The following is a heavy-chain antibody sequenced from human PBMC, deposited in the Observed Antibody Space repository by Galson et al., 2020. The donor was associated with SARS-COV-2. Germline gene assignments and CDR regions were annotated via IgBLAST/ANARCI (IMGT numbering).Heavy chain of an antibody. CDR1: GFTVSSNY. V-gene: IGHV3-53*04. Sequence: QLGESLKISCAASGFTVSSNYMSWVRQAPGKGLEWVSVIYSGGSTYYADSVKGRFTISRHNSKNTLYLQMNSLRAEDTAVYYCASKYYDFWSGYPPGFGDYYYYYMDVWGKGTTVTVSS. D-gene: IGHD3-3*01. J-gene: IGHJ6*03. CDR3: ASKYYDFWSGYPPGFGDYYYYYMDV. CDR2: IYSGGST.